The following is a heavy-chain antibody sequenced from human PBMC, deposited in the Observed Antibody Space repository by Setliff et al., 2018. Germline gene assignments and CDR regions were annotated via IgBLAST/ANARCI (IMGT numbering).Heavy chain of an antibody. Sequence: PGGSLRLSCAASGFTFTNYIIHWVRQAPGKGLEWVAVMSLDETNKYYADSVRGRFTISRDISKNTLYLQMNSLRPEDTAVYYCARDPRVPYFDYWGQGTLVTVSS. J-gene: IGHJ4*02. CDR3: ARDPRVPYFDY. CDR2: MSLDETNK. V-gene: IGHV3-30-3*01. CDR1: GFTFTNYI.